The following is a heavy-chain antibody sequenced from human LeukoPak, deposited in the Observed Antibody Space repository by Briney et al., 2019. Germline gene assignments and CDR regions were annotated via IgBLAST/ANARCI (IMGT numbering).Heavy chain of an antibody. V-gene: IGHV4-34*01. CDR3: ARGWWFDP. Sequence: SETLSLTCAVYGGSFSGYYWSWIRQPPGKGLEWIGEINHSGSTNYNPSLKSRVTISVDTSKNQFSLKLSSVTAADTAVYYCARGWWFDPWGQGTLVTVSS. CDR2: INHSGST. CDR1: GGSFSGYY. J-gene: IGHJ5*02.